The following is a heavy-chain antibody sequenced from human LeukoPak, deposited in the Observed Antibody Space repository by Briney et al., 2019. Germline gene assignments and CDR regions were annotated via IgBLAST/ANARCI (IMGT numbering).Heavy chain of an antibody. CDR1: GFTLSSYV. CDR3: TTDRAIFGVVIDY. D-gene: IGHD3-3*01. Sequence: PGGSLRLSCAASGFTLSSYVMSWVRQAPGKGLEWVSASSGSGGRTYYADSVKGRFTISRDNSKNTLYLQVNSLRAEDTAVYYCTTDRAIFGVVIDYWGQGTLVTVSS. CDR2: SSGSGGRT. J-gene: IGHJ4*02. V-gene: IGHV3-23*01.